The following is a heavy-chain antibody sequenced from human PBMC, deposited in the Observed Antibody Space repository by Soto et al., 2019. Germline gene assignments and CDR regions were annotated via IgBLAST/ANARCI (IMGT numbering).Heavy chain of an antibody. CDR1: GFTFRNYG. J-gene: IGHJ5*02. CDR2: IWNDGSNK. Sequence: EGSLRLSCTASGFTFRNYGMHCVRQAPGKGLEWMAIIWNDGSNKYYADSVKGRFTISRDNSRNTVDLQMNSLRVEDTAVYYCATLKHANLLGGLDPCRQGTRVTV. CDR3: ATLKHANLLGGLDP. V-gene: IGHV3-33*01. D-gene: IGHD1-26*01.